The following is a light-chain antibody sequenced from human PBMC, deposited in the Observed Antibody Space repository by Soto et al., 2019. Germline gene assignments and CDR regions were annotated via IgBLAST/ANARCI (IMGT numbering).Light chain of an antibody. CDR3: QQSYSTPRT. Sequence: IQMTQSPSSLSASVGDRVTITCRASQSISSYLNWYQQKPGKAPELLIYAASSLQSGVPSRFSGSGSGTDFTLTISSLQPEDFATYYCQQSYSTPRTFGHGTKVEIK. CDR2: AAS. CDR1: QSISSY. J-gene: IGKJ1*01. V-gene: IGKV1-39*01.